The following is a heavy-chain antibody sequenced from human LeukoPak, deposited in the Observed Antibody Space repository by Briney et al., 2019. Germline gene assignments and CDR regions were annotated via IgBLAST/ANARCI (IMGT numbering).Heavy chain of an antibody. CDR2: IKQDGSEK. V-gene: IGHV3-7*01. CDR3: ARHRSGGSQDDAFDI. CDR1: EFTFSTYW. J-gene: IGHJ3*02. Sequence: PGGSLRLSCAASEFTFSTYWMSWVRQAPGKGLEWVADIKQDGSEKYYVDSVKGRFTISRQNVKNSLFLQMNSLRAEDTAVYYCARHRSGGSQDDAFDIWGQGTMVTVSS. D-gene: IGHD2-15*01.